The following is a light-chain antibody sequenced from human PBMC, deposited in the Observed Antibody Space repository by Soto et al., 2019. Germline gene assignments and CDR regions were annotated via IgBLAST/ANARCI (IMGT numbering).Light chain of an antibody. Sequence: VFTQSSATLSLSTGERATVSCKASPSVTNYLAWYQQKPGQAPRLLIYGAFNRATGIPARFSGSGSGTDFTLTISSLEPEDFAVYYCQQRNIWPPVTFGQGTRLEI. CDR1: PSVTNY. J-gene: IGKJ5*01. CDR2: GAF. CDR3: QQRNIWPPVT. V-gene: IGKV3-11*01.